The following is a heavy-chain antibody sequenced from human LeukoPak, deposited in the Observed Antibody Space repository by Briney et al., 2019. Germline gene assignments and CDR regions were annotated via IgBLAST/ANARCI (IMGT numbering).Heavy chain of an antibody. CDR1: GDSVSTNSAA. D-gene: IGHD2-15*01. CDR2: TYYRSKWYN. Sequence: SQTLSLTCDISGDSVSTNSAAWTWIRQSPLRGLEWLGRTYYRSKWYNDYAVSVKSRITINPDTSKNQFSLQLNSVTPEDTAVYYCARSTYSNAFDIWGQGTLVTVSS. CDR3: ARSTYSNAFDI. J-gene: IGHJ3*02. V-gene: IGHV6-1*01.